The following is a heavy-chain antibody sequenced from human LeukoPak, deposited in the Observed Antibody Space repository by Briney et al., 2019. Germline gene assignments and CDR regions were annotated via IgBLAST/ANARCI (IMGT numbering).Heavy chain of an antibody. CDR2: ISAYNGNT. J-gene: IGHJ4*02. V-gene: IGHV1-18*04. Sequence: ASVKASCKASGYTFTGYYMHWVRQAPGQGLEWMGWISAYNGNTNYAQKLQGRVTMTTDTSTSTAYMELRSLRSDDTAVYYCARDPPYVAGTCDYWGQGTLVTVSS. CDR3: ARDPPYVAGTCDY. CDR1: GYTFTGYY. D-gene: IGHD6-19*01.